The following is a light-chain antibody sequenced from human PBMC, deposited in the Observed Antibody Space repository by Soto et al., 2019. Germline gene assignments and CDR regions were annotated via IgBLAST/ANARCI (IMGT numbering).Light chain of an antibody. J-gene: IGLJ1*01. CDR2: EVS. V-gene: IGLV2-14*01. CDR3: SSKTSSSSPLV. CDR1: TSDVGAYNY. Sequence: QSALTQPASVSGSPGQSITISCTGSTSDVGAYNYVSWYKHHPGQAPQLMIYEVSNRPSGLSNRFSGSKSGNTASLTISGRQADDEGDYYCSSKTSSSSPLVFGTGTKLTVL.